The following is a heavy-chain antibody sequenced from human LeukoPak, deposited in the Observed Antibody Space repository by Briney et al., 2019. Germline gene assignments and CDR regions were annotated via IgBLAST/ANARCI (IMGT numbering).Heavy chain of an antibody. CDR1: GFPLSIYD. Sequence: PGRSPTLSCAASGFPLSIYDMHWVRQAPGKGLEWVAVIWYDGSNNDYVDSVEGRFTISSDNSKNTLYLQMNSLRAEGTDVYYCARDRGSGVRSVFDIWGQGTMVTVSS. V-gene: IGHV3-33*01. J-gene: IGHJ3*02. CDR2: IWYDGSNN. CDR3: ARDRGSGVRSVFDI. D-gene: IGHD3-10*01.